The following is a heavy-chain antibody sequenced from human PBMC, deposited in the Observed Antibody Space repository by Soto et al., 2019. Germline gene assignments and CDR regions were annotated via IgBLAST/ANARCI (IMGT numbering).Heavy chain of an antibody. J-gene: IGHJ4*02. CDR2: INHSGST. V-gene: IGHV4-34*01. CDR1: GGSFSGYY. Sequence: KPSETLSLTCAVYGGSFSGYYWSWTRQPPGKGLEWIGEINHSGSTNYNPSLKSRVTISVDTSKNQFSLKLSSVTAADTAVYYCARRKANAGGYHYFDLWGQGTLVTVSS. D-gene: IGHD2-8*02. CDR3: ARRKANAGGYHYFDL.